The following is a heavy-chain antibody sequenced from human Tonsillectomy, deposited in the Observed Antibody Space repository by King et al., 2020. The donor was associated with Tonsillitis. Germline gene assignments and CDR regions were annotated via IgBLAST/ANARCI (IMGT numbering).Heavy chain of an antibody. CDR2: ISAYKGNT. CDR1: GYTFTSYA. V-gene: IGHV1-18*01. D-gene: IGHD3-10*01. Sequence: VQLVQSGAEVKKPGASVKVSCKASGYTFTSYAISWVRQAPGQGLEWMAWISAYKGNTHYAQKFQGRVTMTTDTSTSTAYMELRSLRSDDTAVYYCARDLYYYYGSGSSDYYYMDVWGKGTTVTVSS. CDR3: ARDLYYYYGSGSSDYYYMDV. J-gene: IGHJ6*03.